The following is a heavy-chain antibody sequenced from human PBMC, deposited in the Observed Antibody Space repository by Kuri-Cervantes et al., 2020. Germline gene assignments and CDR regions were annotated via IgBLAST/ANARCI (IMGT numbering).Heavy chain of an antibody. CDR2: ISYDGSNK. CDR3: ARDLLPVVRRGMGAFDI. D-gene: IGHD3-10*02. CDR1: GFTFNSYG. V-gene: IGHV3-30*03. J-gene: IGHJ3*02. Sequence: GESLKISCAASGFTFNSYGMHWVRQAPGKGLEWVAVISYDGSNKYYADSVKGRFTISRDNSKNTLYLQMNSLRAEDTAVYYCARDLLPVVRRGMGAFDIWGQGTMVTVSS.